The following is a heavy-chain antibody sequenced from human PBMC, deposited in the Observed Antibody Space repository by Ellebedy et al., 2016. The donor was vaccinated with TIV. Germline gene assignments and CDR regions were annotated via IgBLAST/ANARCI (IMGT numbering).Heavy chain of an antibody. CDR3: GRHRDGANWFDP. CDR1: GYSFSNYW. J-gene: IGHJ5*02. CDR2: IYPGDSDT. D-gene: IGHD4/OR15-4a*01. Sequence: GESLKISXQASGYSFSNYWIGWVRQMPGKGLEWMGIIYPGDSDTRYSQSFQGQVTISADTSISTAYLQWTSLKASDSAMYYCGRHRDGANWFDPWGQGTLVTVSS. V-gene: IGHV5-51*01.